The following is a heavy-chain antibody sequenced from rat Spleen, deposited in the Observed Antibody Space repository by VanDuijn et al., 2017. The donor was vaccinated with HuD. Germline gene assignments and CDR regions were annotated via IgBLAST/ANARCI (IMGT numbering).Heavy chain of an antibody. Sequence: EVQLVESGGGAVQPGRSMKLSCAASGLSFSNYDMAWVRQAPTKGLEWVATISTRGGSTYYRDSVKGRFTISRENAKSTLYLQMDSLRSEDTATYYCATDGYYDGTYYAVYVMDAWAQGASVTVSS. CDR2: ISTRGGST. D-gene: IGHD1-12*02. CDR1: GLSFSNYD. CDR3: ATDGYYDGTYYAVYVMDA. J-gene: IGHJ4*01. V-gene: IGHV5-25*01.